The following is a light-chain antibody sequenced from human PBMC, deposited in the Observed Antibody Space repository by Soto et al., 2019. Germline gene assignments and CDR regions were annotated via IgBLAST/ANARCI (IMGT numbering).Light chain of an antibody. V-gene: IGKV3-20*01. Sequence: EIVLTQSPGTLSLSPGERATLSCRASQSIDSIYLAWYQQRPGQAPRLLIYGGSTRAPGIPDRFSGSGSGTDFTLTIRRLEPEDLAVYYCQQFGKTFGQGTKVDI. CDR1: QSIDSIY. CDR2: GGS. J-gene: IGKJ1*01. CDR3: QQFGKT.